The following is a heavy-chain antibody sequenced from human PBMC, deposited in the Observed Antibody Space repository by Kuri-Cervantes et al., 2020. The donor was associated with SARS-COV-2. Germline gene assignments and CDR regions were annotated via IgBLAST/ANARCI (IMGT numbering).Heavy chain of an antibody. CDR2: IWYDGSNK. J-gene: IGHJ6*02. Sequence: GGSLRLSCAASGFTFSSYGMHWVRQAPGKGLEWVAVIWYDGSNKYYADSVKGRFTISRDNSKNTLYLQMNSLRAEDTAVYYCARGVAELRYYGMDVWGQGTTVTVSS. V-gene: IGHV3-33*01. CDR1: GFTFSSYG. D-gene: IGHD1-7*01. CDR3: ARGVAELRYYGMDV.